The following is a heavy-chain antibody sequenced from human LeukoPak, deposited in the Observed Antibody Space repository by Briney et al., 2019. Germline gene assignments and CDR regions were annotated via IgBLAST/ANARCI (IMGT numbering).Heavy chain of an antibody. J-gene: IGHJ3*01. CDR1: VFTFSAYN. Sequence: GRSLRHPCEASVFTFSAYNLHCVPQAPGKGLEWVAVISNDGNNKHYADSVKGRVTVFRDNYKNKVYLQMNTLRAEDTAVYYCERGLVGVSGAFDLCGQGNLVTVSS. CDR2: ISNDGNNK. D-gene: IGHD1-26*01. CDR3: ERGLVGVSGAFDL. V-gene: IGHV3-30*04.